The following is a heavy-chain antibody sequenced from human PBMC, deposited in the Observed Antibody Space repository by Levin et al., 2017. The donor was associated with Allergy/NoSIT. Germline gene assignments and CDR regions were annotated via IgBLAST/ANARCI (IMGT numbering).Heavy chain of an antibody. V-gene: IGHV4-34*01. CDR1: GGSFSGYY. D-gene: IGHD2-15*01. J-gene: IGHJ5*02. CDR3: ARKYCSGGSCYSGRWNWFDP. Sequence: SETLSLTCAVYGGSFSGYYWSWIRQPPGKGLEWIGEINHSGSTNYNPSLKSRVSISVDTSKNQFSLKLSSVTAADTAVYYCARKYCSGGSCYSGRWNWFDPWGQGTLVTVSS. CDR2: INHSGST.